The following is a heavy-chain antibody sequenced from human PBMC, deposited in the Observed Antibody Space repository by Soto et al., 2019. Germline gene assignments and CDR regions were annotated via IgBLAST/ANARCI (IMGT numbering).Heavy chain of an antibody. CDR3: ATPDRDFYGLDV. CDR1: GFTFRNYD. Sequence: EVQLVESGGGLVQPGGSLRLSCEASGFTFRNYDMHWVRQGTGKGLEWVLGISAAGDPDYADSVEGRFTISRENAQNSFFLQMNSLRVGDTAVYYCATPDRDFYGLDVWGQVTTVIVSS. V-gene: IGHV3-13*05. CDR2: ISAAGDP. J-gene: IGHJ6*02.